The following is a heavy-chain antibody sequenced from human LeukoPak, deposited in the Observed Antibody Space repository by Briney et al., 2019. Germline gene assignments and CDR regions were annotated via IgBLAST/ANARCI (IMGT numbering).Heavy chain of an antibody. V-gene: IGHV4-34*01. CDR2: INHSGST. J-gene: IGHJ4*02. D-gene: IGHD5-18*01. CDR3: ARAYLGYSYAHDY. Sequence: IPSETLSLTCAVDGGSFSGYYWSWIRQPPGKGLEWSGEINHSGSTNYNPSLKSRVTISVDTSKNQFSLKLSSVTAADTAVYYCARAYLGYSYAHDYWGQGTLVTVSS. CDR1: GGSFSGYY.